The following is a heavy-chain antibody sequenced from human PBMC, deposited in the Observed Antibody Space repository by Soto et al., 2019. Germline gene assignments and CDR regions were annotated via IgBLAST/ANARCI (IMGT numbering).Heavy chain of an antibody. J-gene: IGHJ5*02. CDR3: ARAVDIVVVPAALEAWFDP. Sequence: SETLSLTCTVSGGSISSGDYYWSWIRQPPGKGLEWIGYIYYSGSTYYNPSLKSRVTISVDTSKNQFSLKLSSVTAADTAVYYCARAVDIVVVPAALEAWFDPWGQGTLVTVS. D-gene: IGHD2-2*01. V-gene: IGHV4-30-4*01. CDR2: IYYSGST. CDR1: GGSISSGDYY.